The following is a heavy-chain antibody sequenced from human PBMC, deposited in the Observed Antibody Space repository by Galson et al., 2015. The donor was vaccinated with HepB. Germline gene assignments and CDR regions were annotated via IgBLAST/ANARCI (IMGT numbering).Heavy chain of an antibody. D-gene: IGHD3-16*01. J-gene: IGHJ6*02. CDR3: AKVLFSWGNYYLGLDV. V-gene: IGHV3-30*18. CDR1: GFTFSSYG. Sequence: SLRLSCAASGFTFSSYGMHWVRQAPGKGLEWVALISFDGSTKYYADSVKGRFTISRDNSKNSLHLAMNSLRPEDSAVYYCAKVLFSWGNYYLGLDVWGQGTTVTVSS. CDR2: ISFDGSTK.